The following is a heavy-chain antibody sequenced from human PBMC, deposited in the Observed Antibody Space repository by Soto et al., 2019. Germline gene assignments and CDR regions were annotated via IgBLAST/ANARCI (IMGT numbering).Heavy chain of an antibody. CDR1: GFTFTSSA. CDR3: AAPNSPLGNYDYYGMDV. D-gene: IGHD1-26*01. CDR2: IVVGSGNT. J-gene: IGHJ6*02. V-gene: IGHV1-58*01. Sequence: QMQLVQSGPEVKKPGTSVKVSCKASGFTFTSSAVQWVRQARGQRLEWIGWIVVGSGNTNYAQKFKERVTITRDMSTSTAYMELSSLRYEDTAVYYCAAPNSPLGNYDYYGMDVWGQGTTVTVSS.